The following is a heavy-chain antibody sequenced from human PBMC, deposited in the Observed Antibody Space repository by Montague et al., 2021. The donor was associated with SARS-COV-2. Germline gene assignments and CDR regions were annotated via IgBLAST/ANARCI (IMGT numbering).Heavy chain of an antibody. CDR3: ARCITIFGVVGSWFDP. J-gene: IGHJ5*02. CDR2: IYHSGST. CDR1: GGSISSYY. V-gene: IGHV4-59*01. D-gene: IGHD3-3*01. Sequence: SETLSLTCTVSGGSISSYYWSWIRQPPGKGLEWIGYIYHSGSTNYNPSLKSRVTISVDTSKNQFSLKLSSVTAADTAVYYCARCITIFGVVGSWFDPWGQGTLVTVSS.